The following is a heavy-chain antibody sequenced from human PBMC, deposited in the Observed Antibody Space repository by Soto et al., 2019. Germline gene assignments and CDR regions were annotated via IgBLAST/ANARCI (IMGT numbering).Heavy chain of an antibody. CDR3: AKDPAPVTYYYYYMDV. CDR2: ISGSGGST. CDR1: GFTFSSYA. V-gene: IGHV3-23*01. J-gene: IGHJ6*03. Sequence: PGGSLRLSCAASGFTFSSYAMSWVRQAPGKGLEWVSAISGSGGSTYYADSVKGRFTISRDNSKNTLCLQMNSLRAEDTAVYYCAKDPAPVTYYYYYMDVWGKGTTVTVSS. D-gene: IGHD4-17*01.